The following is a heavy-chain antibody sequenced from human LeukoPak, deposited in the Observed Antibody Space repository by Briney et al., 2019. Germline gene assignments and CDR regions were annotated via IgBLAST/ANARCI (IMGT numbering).Heavy chain of an antibody. CDR3: ASNNGDYDYFDY. J-gene: IGHJ4*02. CDR1: GGSISSYY. V-gene: IGHV4-59*01. D-gene: IGHD4-17*01. CDR2: IYYSGST. Sequence: PSETLSLTCTVSGGSISSYYWSWIRQPRGKGLEWIGYIYYSGSTNYNPSLKSRVTISVDTSKNQFSLKLSSVTAADTAVYYCASNNGDYDYFDYWGQGTLVTVSS.